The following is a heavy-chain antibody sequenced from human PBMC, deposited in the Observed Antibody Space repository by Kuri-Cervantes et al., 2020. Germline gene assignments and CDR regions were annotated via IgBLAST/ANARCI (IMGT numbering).Heavy chain of an antibody. D-gene: IGHD4-17*01. CDR1: GDSISTDTYH. V-gene: IGHV4-31*03. CDR2: ISHSGTS. J-gene: IGHJ4*02. Sequence: SETLSLTCTVSGDSISTDTYHWSWVRQHPGKGLEWIGDISHSGTSYYNPSLESRLALSLDTSKNNFSLKLSSVTAADTAVYYCARTSHGDPFDHWGQGTLVTVSS. CDR3: ARTSHGDPFDH.